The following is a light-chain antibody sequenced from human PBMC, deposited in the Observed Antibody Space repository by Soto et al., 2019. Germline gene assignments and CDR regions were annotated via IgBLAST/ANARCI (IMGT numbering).Light chain of an antibody. CDR2: DAS. Sequence: EIVLTQSPATLSLSPGERATLSCRASQSVGTYLAWYQQKPGQAPRLLIYDASNRATGIPARFSGSGSGTDFTLTISGLEPEDFAVYYCQQRTNRPPLTFGGGTKVEI. CDR3: QQRTNRPPLT. V-gene: IGKV3-11*01. CDR1: QSVGTY. J-gene: IGKJ4*01.